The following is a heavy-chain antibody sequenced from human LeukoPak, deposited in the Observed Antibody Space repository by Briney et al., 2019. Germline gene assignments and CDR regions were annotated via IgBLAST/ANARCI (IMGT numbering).Heavy chain of an antibody. CDR1: GFTFTSDA. V-gene: IGHV3-21*01. Sequence: PGGSLRLSCVASGFTFTSDAMNWVRQAPGKGLEWVSSTVSRGTTQYADSVKGRFTISRDNAKSSLYLQMNDLRAEDTAVYYCVRHGDTDSCLANWGQGTLVTVSS. CDR3: VRHGDTDSCLAN. J-gene: IGHJ4*02. CDR2: TVSRGTT. D-gene: IGHD2-2*01.